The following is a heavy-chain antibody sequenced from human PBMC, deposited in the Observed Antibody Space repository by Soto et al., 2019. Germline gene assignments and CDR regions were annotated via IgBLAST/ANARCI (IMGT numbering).Heavy chain of an antibody. CDR2: ISTSSGNT. D-gene: IGHD2-21*01. Sequence: QVQVVQSEGQVKQPGASVKVSCKASGYTFTDYGFCWVRQVPGQGLEWMGYISTSSGNTTYAPNLQERVIITTDRSTTTVYMELRSLTSDDTAVYYCASEMWTRRGPQNFFDYWGEGALVTVSS. J-gene: IGHJ4*02. CDR1: GYTFTDYG. CDR3: ASEMWTRRGPQNFFDY. V-gene: IGHV1-18*01.